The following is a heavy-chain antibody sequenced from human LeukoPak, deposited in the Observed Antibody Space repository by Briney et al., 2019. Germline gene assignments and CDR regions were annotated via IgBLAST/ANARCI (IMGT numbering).Heavy chain of an antibody. CDR2: MYYDGTT. V-gene: IGHV4-59*01. D-gene: IGHD3-22*01. Sequence: SETLSLTCTVAGVSISSYYWSWIRQPPGKGLEWIGYMYYDGTTNYNPSLKSRVTISVDTSKNQFSLKLKSVTTADTAVYYCAREKAYYYDPWGQGTLVTVSS. J-gene: IGHJ4*02. CDR3: AREKAYYYDP. CDR1: GVSISSYY.